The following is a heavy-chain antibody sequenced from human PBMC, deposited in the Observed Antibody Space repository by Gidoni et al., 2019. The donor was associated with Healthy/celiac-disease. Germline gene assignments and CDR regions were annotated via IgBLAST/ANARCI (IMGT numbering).Heavy chain of an antibody. CDR3: ARGRWGVLRYDNWFDP. D-gene: IGHD3-9*01. J-gene: IGHJ5*02. CDR1: GGSISSSSYY. Sequence: QLQLQESGPGLVKPSETLSLTCTVSGGSISSSSYYWGWIRQPPGKGLEWIGRIYYSGSTYYNPSLKSRVTISVDTSKNQFSLKLSSVTAADTAVYYCARGRWGVLRYDNWFDPWGQGTLVTVSS. V-gene: IGHV4-39*07. CDR2: IYYSGST.